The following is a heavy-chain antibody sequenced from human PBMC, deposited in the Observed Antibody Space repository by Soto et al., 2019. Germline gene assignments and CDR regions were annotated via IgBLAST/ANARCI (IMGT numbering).Heavy chain of an antibody. CDR3: AGFQQLALDY. CDR2: IYYSGST. D-gene: IGHD6-13*01. V-gene: IGHV4-31*03. Sequence: QVQLQESGPGLVKPSQTLSLTCTVSGGSISSGGYYWSWIRQHPGKGLEWIGYIYYSGSTYYNPSLKSGVTMSVDTSNNQFYLKLSSVTAADTAVYYCAGFQQLALDYWGQGTLVTVSS. J-gene: IGHJ4*02. CDR1: GGSISSGGYY.